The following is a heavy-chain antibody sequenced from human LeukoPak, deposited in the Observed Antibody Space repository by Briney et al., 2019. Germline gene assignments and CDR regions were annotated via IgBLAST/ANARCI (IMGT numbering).Heavy chain of an antibody. J-gene: IGHJ6*02. V-gene: IGHV1-46*01. D-gene: IGHD6-19*01. Sequence: EASMKVSCKTSGYTFTAYYMHWVRQAPGQGLEWMGIINPSGGSTSYAQKFQGRVTMTRDTSTSTVYMELSSLRSEDTAVYYCANGIAVAGTWDVWDYYGMDVWGQGTTVTVSS. CDR1: GYTFTAYY. CDR2: INPSGGST. CDR3: ANGIAVAGTWDVWDYYGMDV.